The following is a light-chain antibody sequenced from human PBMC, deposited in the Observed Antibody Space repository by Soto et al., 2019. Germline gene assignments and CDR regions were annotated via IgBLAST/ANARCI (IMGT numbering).Light chain of an antibody. Sequence: DIVMTQSPDSLAVSLGERATINCKSSQSVLYSSNNKNYLAWYQQKPGQPPKLLIYGASTRESGVPDRFSGSGSGTDFTLTISSLQAEDVAVYYCQQYYSNPFTFGPGTKVDIK. CDR3: QQYYSNPFT. V-gene: IGKV4-1*01. CDR2: GAS. CDR1: QSVLYSSNNKNY. J-gene: IGKJ3*01.